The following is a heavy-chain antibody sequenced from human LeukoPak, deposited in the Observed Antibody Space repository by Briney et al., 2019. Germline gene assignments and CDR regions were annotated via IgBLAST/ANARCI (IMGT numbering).Heavy chain of an antibody. CDR1: GGSISSNACF. CDR3: AISGYQPTVFDY. Sequence: SETLSLTCTVSGGSISSNACFWSWICQRPGKGLEWIGYIYYSGTTYYNPSLKSRLIISVDTSENQFSLRLTSVTAADTAVYYCAISGYQPTVFDYWGQGTLVTVSS. J-gene: IGHJ4*02. CDR2: IYYSGTT. V-gene: IGHV4-31*03. D-gene: IGHD5-12*01.